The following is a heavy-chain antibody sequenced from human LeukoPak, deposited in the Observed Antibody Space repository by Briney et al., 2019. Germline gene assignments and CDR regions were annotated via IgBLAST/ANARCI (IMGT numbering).Heavy chain of an antibody. V-gene: IGHV3-33*08. D-gene: IGHD2-15*01. CDR2: IWYDGCDK. CDR1: GFTLSDSA. CDR3: ARVSCTGGSCKPYSYYDMDV. Sequence: HSGGSLKLSCAASGFTLSDSAIHWVRQAPGKGLEWVAIIWYDGCDKYYADSVKGRFTISRDNSKNTLYLQMNSLRAEDTAVYYCARVSCTGGSCKPYSYYDMDVWGQGTTVTVSS. J-gene: IGHJ6*02.